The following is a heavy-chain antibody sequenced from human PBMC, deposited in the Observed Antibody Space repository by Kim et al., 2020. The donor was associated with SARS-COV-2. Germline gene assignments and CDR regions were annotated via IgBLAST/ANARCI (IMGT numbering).Heavy chain of an antibody. CDR2: IYYSGTT. CDR1: GGSVSNTNFY. Sequence: SETLSLTCTVSGGSVSNTNFYWGWVRQPPGKGLDWIGIIYYSGTTYYNPSLKSRVTISVDTSKNQFSLELTSVTAADTAVYYCNGGSTDGIGFYYGGQGT. J-gene: IGHJ4*02. V-gene: IGHV4-39*01. D-gene: IGHD6-13*01. CDR3: NGGSTDGIGFYY.